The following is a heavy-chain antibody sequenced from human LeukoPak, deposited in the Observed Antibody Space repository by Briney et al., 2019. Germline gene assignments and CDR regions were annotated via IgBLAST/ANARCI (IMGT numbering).Heavy chain of an antibody. CDR3: ASNTLDYYYYYMDV. Sequence: GGSLRLSCAASGFTFSDYYMSWIRQAPGKGLEWVSYISSSGTTKYYADSVKGRFTISRDNARNSLYLQMNSLRAEDTAVYYCASNTLDYYYYYMDVWGRGTTVTISS. CDR1: GFTFSDYY. J-gene: IGHJ6*03. V-gene: IGHV3-11*04. CDR2: ISSSGTTK.